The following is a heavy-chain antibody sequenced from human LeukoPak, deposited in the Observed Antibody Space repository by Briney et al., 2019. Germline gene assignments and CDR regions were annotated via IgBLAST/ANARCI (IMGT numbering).Heavy chain of an antibody. D-gene: IGHD3-22*01. J-gene: IGHJ5*02. CDR3: ARTSHYDSSLNWFDP. V-gene: IGHV4-59*01. Sequence: SETLSLTCTVSGGSISSYYWSWIRQPPGKGLEWIGYIYYSGSTNYNPSLKSRVTISVDTSKNQFSLKLSSVTAADTAVYYCARTSHYDSSLNWFDPWGQGTLVTVSS. CDR1: GGSISSYY. CDR2: IYYSGST.